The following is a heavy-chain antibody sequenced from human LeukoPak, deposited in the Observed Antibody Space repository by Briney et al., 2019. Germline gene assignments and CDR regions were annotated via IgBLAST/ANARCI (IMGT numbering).Heavy chain of an antibody. CDR3: VSLAGNRYH. CDR1: GFTFSSYA. CDR2: ISFDGSTK. J-gene: IGHJ4*02. Sequence: PGRSLRLSCAASGFTFSSYALHWVRQAPGKGLEWVAIISFDGSTKYYADSVKGRFTISRDNSKNTLYLEMNSLRAEDTAVYYCVSLAGNRYHWGQGTLVTVSS. V-gene: IGHV3-30*04. D-gene: IGHD1-26*01.